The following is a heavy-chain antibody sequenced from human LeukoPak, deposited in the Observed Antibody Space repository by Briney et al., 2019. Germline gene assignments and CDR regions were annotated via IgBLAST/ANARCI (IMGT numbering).Heavy chain of an antibody. D-gene: IGHD2-15*01. Sequence: SVKVSCKASGGTFSSYAISWVRQAPGQGLEWMGGIIPIFGTANYAQKFQGGVTITADESTSTAYMELSSLRSEDTAVYYCARVGCSGGSCYFRYYFDYWGQGTLVTVSS. J-gene: IGHJ4*02. CDR3: ARVGCSGGSCYFRYYFDY. V-gene: IGHV1-69*13. CDR1: GGTFSSYA. CDR2: IIPIFGTA.